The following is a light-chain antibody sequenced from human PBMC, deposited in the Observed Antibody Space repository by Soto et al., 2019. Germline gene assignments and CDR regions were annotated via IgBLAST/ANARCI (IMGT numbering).Light chain of an antibody. Sequence: DIQMTQSPSSLSASVGDRVTISLRASQSISYYLNWYQQKPGKAPKLLIYAASSLQSGVPSWFSGSGSGTEFTLTISNLQPEDFATYYCQYSFSTLRTFGGGTKVDIK. CDR1: QSISYY. CDR3: QYSFSTLRT. J-gene: IGKJ4*01. V-gene: IGKV1-39*01. CDR2: AAS.